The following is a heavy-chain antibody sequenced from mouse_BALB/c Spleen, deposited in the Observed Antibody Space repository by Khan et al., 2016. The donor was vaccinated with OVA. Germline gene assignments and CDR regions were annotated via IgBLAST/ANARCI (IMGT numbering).Heavy chain of an antibody. J-gene: IGHJ2*01. V-gene: IGHV3-2*02. CDR1: GYSITSDYA. Sequence: EVQLQESGPGLVKPSQSLSLTCTVTGYSITSDYAWNWIRQFPGNKLEWMGYISYSGRTSYNPSLKRRISITRTTSKNQFFLQLNSVTTEDTATYYCARSVTITTVVATDFDYWGQGTTLTVSS. D-gene: IGHD1-1*01. CDR3: ARSVTITTVVATDFDY. CDR2: ISYSGRT.